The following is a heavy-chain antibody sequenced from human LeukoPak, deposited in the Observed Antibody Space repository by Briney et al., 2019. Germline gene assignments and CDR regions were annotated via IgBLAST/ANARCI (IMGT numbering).Heavy chain of an antibody. Sequence: ASVKVSCKASGYTFTGYYMHWVRQAPGQGLEWMGWINPNSGGTNYAQKFQGRVTMTRDTSISTAYMELSRLRSDDTAVYYCAVIVAVPAAIGYMDVWGKGTTVTVSS. J-gene: IGHJ6*03. CDR1: GYTFTGYY. V-gene: IGHV1-2*02. CDR2: INPNSGGT. D-gene: IGHD2-2*02. CDR3: AVIVAVPAAIGYMDV.